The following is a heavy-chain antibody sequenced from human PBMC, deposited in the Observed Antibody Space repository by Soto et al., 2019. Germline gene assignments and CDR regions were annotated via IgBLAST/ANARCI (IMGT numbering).Heavy chain of an antibody. Sequence: SETLSLTCTVSGGSISSGDYYWNWIRQSPGKGLEWIGHIYYSGSTYYNPSLKSRVTISVDTSKSQFSLQLSFVTTADTAVYYCARASVAVMVYAFDCWGLGTVVTVSS. D-gene: IGHD2-8*01. J-gene: IGHJ4*02. CDR2: IYYSGST. V-gene: IGHV4-30-4*01. CDR3: ARASVAVMVYAFDC. CDR1: GGSISSGDYY.